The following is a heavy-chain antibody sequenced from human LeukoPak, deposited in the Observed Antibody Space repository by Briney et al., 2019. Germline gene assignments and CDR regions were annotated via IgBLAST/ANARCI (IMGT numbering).Heavy chain of an antibody. CDR1: GYALTSYY. CDR3: ARSNGVGSDFDY. CDR2: INPSGGST. J-gene: IGHJ4*02. V-gene: IGHV1-46*03. Sequence: ASVKVSCKASGYALTSYYMHWVRQAPGQGLEWMGIINPSGGSTSYAQKFQGRVTMTRDTSTSTVYMELSSLRSEDTAVYYCARSNGVGSDFDYWGQGTLVTVSS. D-gene: IGHD2-8*01.